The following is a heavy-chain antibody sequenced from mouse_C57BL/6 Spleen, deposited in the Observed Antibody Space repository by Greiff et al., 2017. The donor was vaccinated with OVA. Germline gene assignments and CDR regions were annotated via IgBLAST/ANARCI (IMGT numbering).Heavy chain of an antibody. CDR3: ARDHYYGNRGYFDY. D-gene: IGHD2-1*01. CDR2: ISDGGSYT. V-gene: IGHV5-4*01. J-gene: IGHJ2*01. CDR1: GFTFSSYA. Sequence: DVKLVESGGGLVKPGGSLKLSCAASGFTFSSYAMSWVRQTPEKRLEWVATISDGGSYTYYPDNVKGRFTISRDNAKNNLYLQMSHLKSEDTAMYYCARDHYYGNRGYFDYWGQGTTLTVSS.